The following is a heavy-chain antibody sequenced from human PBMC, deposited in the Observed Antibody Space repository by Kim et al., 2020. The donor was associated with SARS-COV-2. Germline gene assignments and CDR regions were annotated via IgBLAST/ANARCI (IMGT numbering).Heavy chain of an antibody. V-gene: IGHV3-30*18. CDR2: ISYDGSNK. J-gene: IGHJ4*02. CDR1: GFTFSSYG. D-gene: IGHD3-9*01. Sequence: GGSLRLSCAASGFTFSSYGMHWVRQAPGKGLEWVAVISYDGSNKYYADSVKGRFTISRDNSKNTLYLQMNSLRAEDTAVYYCAKAAILTGYYLYNYYFDYWGQGTLVTVSS. CDR3: AKAAILTGYYLYNYYFDY.